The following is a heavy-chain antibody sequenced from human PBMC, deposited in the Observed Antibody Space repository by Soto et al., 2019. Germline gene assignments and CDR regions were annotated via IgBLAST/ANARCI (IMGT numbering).Heavy chain of an antibody. Sequence: PVGSLRPSCAPSGFTFTKAWMAWVRQTPGKGLEWVGRIKSRADGGTTDYAASVKDRFIISRYDSNDALYLHMNSLKTDDTAVYYCTTASQWLPPYSWGQGALVTVSS. CDR1: GFTFTKAW. CDR3: TTASQWLPPYS. V-gene: IGHV3-15*01. CDR2: IKSRADGGTT. J-gene: IGHJ4*02. D-gene: IGHD6-19*01.